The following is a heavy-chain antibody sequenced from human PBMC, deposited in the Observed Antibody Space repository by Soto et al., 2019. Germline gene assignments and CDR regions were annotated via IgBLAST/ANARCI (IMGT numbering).Heavy chain of an antibody. V-gene: IGHV4-39*01. CDR3: ARRYGWLYFDY. Sequence: SETLSLTCTVSSDSISSSNYFWGWIRQPPGKGLEWIGTIFYSGSTYYNPSLKSRVTISVDTSKNQFSLRLISVTAADTALYYCARRYGWLYFDYWGQGSLVTVSS. D-gene: IGHD6-19*01. J-gene: IGHJ4*02. CDR2: IFYSGST. CDR1: SDSISSSNYF.